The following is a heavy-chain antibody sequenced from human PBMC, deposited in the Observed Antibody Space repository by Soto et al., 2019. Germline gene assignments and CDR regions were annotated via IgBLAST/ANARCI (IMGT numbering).Heavy chain of an antibody. CDR2: IYPGDSDT. J-gene: IGHJ6*03. CDR3: ARHGRYFDWSTYYYYYYMDV. CDR1: GYSFTSYW. Sequence: GESLKISGKGSGYSFTSYWIDWVRQMTGKGLEWMGIIYPGDSDTRYSPSFQGQVTISADKSISTAYLQWSSLKASDTAMYYCARHGRYFDWSTYYYYYYMDVWGKGTTVTVSS. V-gene: IGHV5-51*01. D-gene: IGHD3-9*01.